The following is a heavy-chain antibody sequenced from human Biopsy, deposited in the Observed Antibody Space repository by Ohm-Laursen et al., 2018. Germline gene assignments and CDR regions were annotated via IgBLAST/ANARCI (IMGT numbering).Heavy chain of an antibody. J-gene: IGHJ3*02. CDR3: ARGEAGVYDALDI. CDR1: GGSISSYY. D-gene: IGHD3-10*01. Sequence: SDTLSLTCIVSGGSISSYYWNWIRQPPGKGLEWIGYIYNSGSTNYNPSLKSRVTISVAVDTSKSQFSLRLSSVTAADTAMYYCARGEAGVYDALDIWGQGTMVIVSS. V-gene: IGHV4-59*07. CDR2: IYNSGST.